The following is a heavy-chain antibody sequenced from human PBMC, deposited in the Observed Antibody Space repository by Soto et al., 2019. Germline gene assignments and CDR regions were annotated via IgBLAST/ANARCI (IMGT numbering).Heavy chain of an antibody. CDR1: GFTFSSFA. V-gene: IGHV3-23*01. D-gene: IGHD6-13*01. J-gene: IGHJ2*01. CDR2: ISGSGGRT. Sequence: EVQLLESGGGLVRPGGSLRLSCAASGFTFSSFAVSWVRQAPGKGLEWVSAISGSGGRTYYADSVKGRFTISRDNSKSTLYLQMNSLRVDDTAVYYCAKDPSGATSWYYWYFVLWGRGTLVTVSS. CDR3: AKDPSGATSWYYWYFVL.